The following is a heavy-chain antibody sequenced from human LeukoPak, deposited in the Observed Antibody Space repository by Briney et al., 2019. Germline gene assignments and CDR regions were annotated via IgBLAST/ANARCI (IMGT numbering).Heavy chain of an antibody. V-gene: IGHV3-74*01. CDR3: ARDLRDYYDSSGYLFDY. D-gene: IGHD3-22*01. CDR2: INSDGSST. Sequence: GGSLRLSCAASGFTFSSYWMHWVRQAPGKGLGWVSRINSDGSSTSYADSVKGRFTISRDNAKNTLYLQMNSLRAEDTAVYYCARDLRDYYDSSGYLFDYWGQGTLVTVSS. J-gene: IGHJ4*02. CDR1: GFTFSSYW.